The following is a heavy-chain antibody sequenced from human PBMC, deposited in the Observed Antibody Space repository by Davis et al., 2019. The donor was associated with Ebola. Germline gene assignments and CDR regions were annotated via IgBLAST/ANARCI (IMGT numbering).Heavy chain of an antibody. D-gene: IGHD3-16*01. CDR1: GYTFTRYG. V-gene: IGHV1-18*01. Sequence: AASVNVSCKASGYTFTRYGITWVRQAPGQGLEWMAWISAYNGKTNYAQKFQGRVTMTTDTSTSTAYMGLRSLRSDDTAVYYCARDIAMIRGGWFDHWGQGTLVSVSS. J-gene: IGHJ5*02. CDR2: ISAYNGKT. CDR3: ARDIAMIRGGWFDH.